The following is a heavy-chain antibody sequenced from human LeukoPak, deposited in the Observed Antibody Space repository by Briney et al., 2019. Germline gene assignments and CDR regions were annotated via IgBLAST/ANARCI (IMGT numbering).Heavy chain of an antibody. J-gene: IGHJ6*02. V-gene: IGHV1-2*02. CDR3: AETGHSSGWYTSYYYGMDV. CDR2: INPNSGGT. D-gene: IGHD6-19*01. CDR1: GYTFTGYY. Sequence: ASVKVSCKASGYTFTGYYMHWVRQAPGQGLEWMGWINPNSGGTNYAQKFQGRVTMTRDTSISTAYMELSRLRSDDTAVYYCAETGHSSGWYTSYYYGMDVWGQGTTVTVSS.